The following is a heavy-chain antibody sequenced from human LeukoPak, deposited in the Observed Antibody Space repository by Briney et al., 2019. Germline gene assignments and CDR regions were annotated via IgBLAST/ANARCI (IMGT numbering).Heavy chain of an antibody. Sequence: SETLSLTCTVSGGSISSGSYYWSWIRQPAGKGLEWIGRIYTSGSTNYNPSLKSRVTISVDMSKNQFSLKLSSVTAADTAVYYCAREGITMVRGVPTYYYYYYMDVWGKGTTVTISS. CDR2: IYTSGST. J-gene: IGHJ6*03. CDR3: AREGITMVRGVPTYYYYYYMDV. V-gene: IGHV4-61*02. D-gene: IGHD3-10*01. CDR1: GGSISSGSYY.